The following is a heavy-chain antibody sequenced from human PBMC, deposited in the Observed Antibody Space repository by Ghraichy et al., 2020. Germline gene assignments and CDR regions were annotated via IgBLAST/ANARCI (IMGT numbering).Heavy chain of an antibody. J-gene: IGHJ4*02. D-gene: IGHD2-15*01. CDR1: GFTFSSYG. Sequence: GESLNISCAASGFTFSSYGMHWVRQAPGKGLEWVAVIWYDGSNKYYADSVKGRFTISRDNSKNTLYLQMNSLRAEDTAVYYCARWWAGSFDYWGQGTLVTVSS. CDR2: IWYDGSNK. CDR3: ARWWAGSFDY. V-gene: IGHV3-33*01.